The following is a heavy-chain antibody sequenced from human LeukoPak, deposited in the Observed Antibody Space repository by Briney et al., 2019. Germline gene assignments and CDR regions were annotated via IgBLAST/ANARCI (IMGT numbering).Heavy chain of an antibody. CDR2: INHSGST. V-gene: IGHV4-34*01. D-gene: IGHD3-22*01. CDR1: GGSFSGYY. J-gene: IGHJ3*02. CDR3: ARQYYYDSSGYYWDDAFDI. Sequence: PSETLSLICAVYGGSFSGYYWSWIRQPPGKGLEWIGEINHSGSTNYNPSLKSRVTISVDTSKNQFSLKLSSVTAADTAVYYCARQYYYDSSGYYWDDAFDIWGQGTMVTVSS.